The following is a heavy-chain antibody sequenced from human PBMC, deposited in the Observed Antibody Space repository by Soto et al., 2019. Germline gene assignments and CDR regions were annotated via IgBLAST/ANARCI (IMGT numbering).Heavy chain of an antibody. J-gene: IGHJ3*02. CDR2: ISAYNGNT. V-gene: IGHV1-18*01. CDR1: GYTFTSYG. Sequence: ASVKVSCKASGYTFTSYGISWVRQAPGQGLEWMGWISAYNGNTNYAQKLQGRVTMTTDTSTSTAYMELRSLRSDDTAVYYCSAGITMVRGVPNDAFDIWGQGTMVTVSS. D-gene: IGHD3-10*01. CDR3: SAGITMVRGVPNDAFDI.